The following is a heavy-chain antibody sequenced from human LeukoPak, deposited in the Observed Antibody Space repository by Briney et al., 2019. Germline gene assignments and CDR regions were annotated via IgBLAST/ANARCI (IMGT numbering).Heavy chain of an antibody. J-gene: IGHJ5*02. D-gene: IGHD1-26*01. V-gene: IGHV4-59*01. CDR2: IYYTGST. CDR3: ARGGNYWPQWWFDP. Sequence: SETLSLTCTVSGGSINYYYWSWIRQPPGKGLEGIGYIYYTGSTSYNPSLKSRVTMSLDASKNQFSLELNSVTPADTAVYYCARGGNYWPQWWFDPWGRGTLVSVSS. CDR1: GGSINYYY.